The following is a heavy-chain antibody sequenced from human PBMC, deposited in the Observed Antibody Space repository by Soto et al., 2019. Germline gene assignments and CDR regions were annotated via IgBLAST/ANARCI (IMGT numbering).Heavy chain of an antibody. CDR1: GGSISSYY. Sequence: SETLSLTCTVSGGSISSYYWSWIRQPPGKGLEWIGYIYYSGSTNYNPSLKSRVTISVDTSKNQFSLKLSSVTAADTAVCYCARALFWGHYYGMDVWGQGTTVTVSS. CDR2: IYYSGST. D-gene: IGHD3-16*01. CDR3: ARALFWGHYYGMDV. J-gene: IGHJ6*02. V-gene: IGHV4-59*01.